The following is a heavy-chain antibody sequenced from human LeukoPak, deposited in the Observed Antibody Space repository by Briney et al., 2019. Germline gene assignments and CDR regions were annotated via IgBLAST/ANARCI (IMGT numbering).Heavy chain of an antibody. CDR2: INPNSGGT. CDR1: GYTFTGYY. J-gene: IGHJ3*02. D-gene: IGHD1-26*01. V-gene: IGHV1-2*04. Sequence: ASGKVSCKASGYTFTGYYMHWVRQAPGQGREWMGWINPNSGGTNYAQKFQGWVTMTRDTSTSTAYMELRSLRSDDTAVYYCARPPFGSPHAFDIWGQGTMVTVSS. CDR3: ARPPFGSPHAFDI.